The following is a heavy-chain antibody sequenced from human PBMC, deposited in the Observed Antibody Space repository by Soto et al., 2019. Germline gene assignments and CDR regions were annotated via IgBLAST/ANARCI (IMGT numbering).Heavy chain of an antibody. CDR3: AHHGYYSYGVDV. CDR1: GFSLSTSGVG. V-gene: IGHV2-5*02. Sequence: QITLKESGPTLVKPTQTLTLTCTFSGFSLSTSGVGVGWIRQPPGKALEWLALIYWDDDKRYSLSLKSRLTNXKXXSKNQVVLTMTNMDPVDTATYYCAHHGYYSYGVDVWGQGTTVTVSS. CDR2: IYWDDDK. J-gene: IGHJ6*02.